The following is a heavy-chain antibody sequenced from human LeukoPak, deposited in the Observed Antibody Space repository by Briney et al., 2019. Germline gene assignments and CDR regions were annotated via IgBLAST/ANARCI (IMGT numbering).Heavy chain of an antibody. Sequence: GSSVKVSCKASGGTFSSYTISWVRQAPGQGLEWMGRIIPILGIANYAQKFQGRVTITADKSTSTAYMELSSLRSEDTAVYYCARDRVDYYDSSGYYDCAEYFQHWGQGTLVTVSS. D-gene: IGHD3-22*01. CDR2: IIPILGIA. V-gene: IGHV1-69*04. CDR3: ARDRVDYYDSSGYYDCAEYFQH. J-gene: IGHJ1*01. CDR1: GGTFSSYT.